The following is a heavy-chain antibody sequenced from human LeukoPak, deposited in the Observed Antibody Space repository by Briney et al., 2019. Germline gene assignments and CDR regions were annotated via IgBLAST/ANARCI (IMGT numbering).Heavy chain of an antibody. CDR1: GGSISSYY. J-gene: IGHJ4*02. D-gene: IGHD4-23*01. V-gene: IGHV4-59*01. CDR3: ARVGIDYGGNPVDY. Sequence: SETLSLTCTVSGGSISSYYWSWIRQPPGKGLEWIGYIYYSGSTNYNPSLKGRVTISVDTSKNQFSLKLSSVTAADTAVYYCARVGIDYGGNPVDYWGQGTLVIVSS. CDR2: IYYSGST.